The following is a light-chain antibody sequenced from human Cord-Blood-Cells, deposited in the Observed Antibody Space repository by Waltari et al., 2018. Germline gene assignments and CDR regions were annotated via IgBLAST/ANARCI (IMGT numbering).Light chain of an antibody. CDR1: SSDVGGYNY. CDR2: DVS. Sequence: QSALTQSRAVSGSPGQSVTISCTGTSSDVGGYNYVSWYQQHPGKAPKLMIYDVSKRPSWVPDRFSGSKSGNTASLTISGLQAEDEADYYCCSYAGSHWVFGGGTKLTVL. V-gene: IGLV2-11*02. CDR3: CSYAGSHWV. J-gene: IGLJ3*02.